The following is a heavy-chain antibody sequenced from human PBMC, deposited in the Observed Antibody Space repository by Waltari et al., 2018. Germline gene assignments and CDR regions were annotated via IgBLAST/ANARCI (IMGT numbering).Heavy chain of an antibody. CDR1: GFTFSSYW. J-gene: IGHJ5*02. V-gene: IGHV3-7*01. Sequence: EVQLVESGGGLVQPGGSLRLSCAASGFTFSSYWMSWVRQAPGKGLEWVANIKQDGSEKYYVDSVKGRFTISRDNAKNSLYLQMNSLRAEDTAVDYCARVAVAEYNWFDPWGQVTLVTVSS. D-gene: IGHD6-13*01. CDR2: IKQDGSEK. CDR3: ARVAVAEYNWFDP.